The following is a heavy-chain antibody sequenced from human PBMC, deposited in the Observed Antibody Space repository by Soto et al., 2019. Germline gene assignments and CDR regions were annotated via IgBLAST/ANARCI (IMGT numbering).Heavy chain of an antibody. CDR2: ISYDGSNK. J-gene: IGHJ6*02. CDR1: GFTFSSYG. V-gene: IGHV3-30*18. CDR3: AKSLQYNYYYYGMDV. D-gene: IGHD4-4*01. Sequence: GGSLGLSCAASGFTFSSYGMHWVRQAPGKGLEWVAVISYDGSNKYYADSVKGRFTISRDNSKNTLYLQMNSLRAEDTAVYYCAKSLQYNYYYYGMDVWGQGTTVTVSS.